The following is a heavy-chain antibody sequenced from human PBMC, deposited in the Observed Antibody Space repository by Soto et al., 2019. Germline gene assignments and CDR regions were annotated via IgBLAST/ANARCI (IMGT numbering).Heavy chain of an antibody. J-gene: IGHJ5*02. CDR3: ARDHCTTTNCYSVWFDP. D-gene: IGHD2-2*01. V-gene: IGHV3-74*01. Sequence: PGGSLRLSCAASGFTFSNYWMHWVRQVSGKGLVWVSRISTDGDTTNYAYSVKGRFTISRDNAKNTLCLQMNRPRAGDTAVYYCARDHCTTTNCYSVWFDPWGQGALVTVSS. CDR2: ISTDGDTT. CDR1: GFTFSNYW.